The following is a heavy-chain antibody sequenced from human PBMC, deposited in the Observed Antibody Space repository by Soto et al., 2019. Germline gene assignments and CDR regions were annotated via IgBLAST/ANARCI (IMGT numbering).Heavy chain of an antibody. J-gene: IGHJ4*02. CDR1: EGSCVDFD. V-gene: IGHV4-34*01. CDR2: INHSGST. D-gene: IGHD3-22*01. CDR3: AGTRGYYYDSSGYLPFDC. Sequence: SETLRVPYAVVEGSCVDFDGRRILQHPGKGLEWIGEINHSGSTNYNPSLKSRVTMSVDTSKNQVSLKLSSVTAADTAVYYCAGTRGYYYDSSGYLPFDCWGQGTLVTVSS.